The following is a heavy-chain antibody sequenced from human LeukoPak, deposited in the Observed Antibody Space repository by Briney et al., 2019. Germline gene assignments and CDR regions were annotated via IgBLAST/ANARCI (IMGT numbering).Heavy chain of an antibody. Sequence: ASVKVSCKASGYTFTSYYMHWVRQAPGQGLEWMGIINPSGGSTSYAQKFQGRVTMTRDMSTSTVYMELSSLRSEDTAVYYCARDRGHKELLGYWGQGTLVTVSS. D-gene: IGHD1-26*01. CDR1: GYTFTSYY. CDR3: ARDRGHKELLGY. CDR2: INPSGGST. V-gene: IGHV1-46*01. J-gene: IGHJ4*02.